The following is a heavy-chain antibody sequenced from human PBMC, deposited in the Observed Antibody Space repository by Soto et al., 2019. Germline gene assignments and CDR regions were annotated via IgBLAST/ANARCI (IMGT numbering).Heavy chain of an antibody. J-gene: IGHJ6*02. CDR3: ARGAGRGYRSGNTCYSPYNYYGMDV. CDR2: TYYRSKWYD. Sequence: SQTLSLTCVISGDSVSSNSAAWNWVRQSPSRGLEWLGRTYYRSKWYDDYAVSVKSRITISPDTSKNQFSLHLKSVTPEDTAVYYCARGAGRGYRSGNTCYSPYNYYGMDVWGQGTTVTVSS. CDR1: GDSVSSNSAA. V-gene: IGHV6-1*01. D-gene: IGHD2-15*01.